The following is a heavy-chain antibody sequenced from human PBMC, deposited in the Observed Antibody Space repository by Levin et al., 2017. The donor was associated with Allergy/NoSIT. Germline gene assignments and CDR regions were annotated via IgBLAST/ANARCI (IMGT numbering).Heavy chain of an antibody. J-gene: IGHJ4*02. CDR1: GFTFSSYS. Sequence: SCAASGFTFSSYSMNWVRQAPGKGLEWVSSISSSSIYIYYADSVKGRFTISRDNAKNSLYLQMNSLSAEDTAVYYCAREGLGWGADEILAYFDSWGQGTLVTVSS. CDR3: AREGLGWGADEILAYFDS. V-gene: IGHV3-21*01. CDR2: ISSSSIYI. D-gene: IGHD1-26*01.